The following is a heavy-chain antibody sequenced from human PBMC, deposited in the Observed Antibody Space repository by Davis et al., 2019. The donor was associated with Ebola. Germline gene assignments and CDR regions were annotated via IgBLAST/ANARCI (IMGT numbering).Heavy chain of an antibody. J-gene: IGHJ6*04. CDR2: IYYSGST. Sequence: MPSETLSLTCTVSGGSLTTNYWTWIRQPPGKGLEWIGYIYYSGSTNYNPSLKSRVTISVDTSKNQFSLKLSSVTAEDTAVYYCARATGMDVWGKGTTVTVSS. V-gene: IGHV4-59*01. CDR3: ARATGMDV. CDR1: GGSLTTNY.